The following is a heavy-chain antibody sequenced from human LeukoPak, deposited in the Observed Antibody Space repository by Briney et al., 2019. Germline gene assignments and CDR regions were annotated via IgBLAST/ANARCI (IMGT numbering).Heavy chain of an antibody. CDR3: ARDARVPAAIVHAFDI. CDR2: IYYSGGT. J-gene: IGHJ3*02. CDR1: GGSINYYY. D-gene: IGHD2-2*02. Sequence: SETLSLACTVSGGSINYYYWMWIRQPPGKGLEWIGYIYYSGGTHYNPSLKSRVTMLVDTSKNQFSLKLTAVTAADTAVYYCARDARVPAAIVHAFDIWGQGTMVTVSS. V-gene: IGHV4-59*01.